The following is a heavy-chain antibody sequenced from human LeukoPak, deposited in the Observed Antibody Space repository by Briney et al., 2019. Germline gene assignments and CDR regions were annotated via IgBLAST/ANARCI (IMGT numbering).Heavy chain of an antibody. CDR3: ARSSPHCSSTSCYNDAFDI. CDR2: ISSSSSYI. Sequence: GGSLRPSCAASGFTFSSYSMNWVRQAPGKGLEWVSSISSSSSYIYYADSVKGRFTISRDNAKNSLYLQMNSLRAEDTAVYYCARSSPHCSSTSCYNDAFDIWGQGTMVTVSS. V-gene: IGHV3-21*01. D-gene: IGHD2-2*02. J-gene: IGHJ3*02. CDR1: GFTFSSYS.